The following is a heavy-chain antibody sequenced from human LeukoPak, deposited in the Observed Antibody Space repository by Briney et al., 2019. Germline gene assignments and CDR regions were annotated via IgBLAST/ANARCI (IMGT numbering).Heavy chain of an antibody. D-gene: IGHD6-19*01. Sequence: SETLSLTCTVSGGSISSSSYYWGWIRQPPGKGLEWIGSIYYSGSTYYNPSLKSRVTISVDTSKNRFSLKLSSVTAADTAVYYCARGKRSIAVLRRLEYYFDYWGQGTLVTVSS. J-gene: IGHJ4*02. CDR2: IYYSGST. CDR1: GGSISSSSYY. V-gene: IGHV4-39*01. CDR3: ARGKRSIAVLRRLEYYFDY.